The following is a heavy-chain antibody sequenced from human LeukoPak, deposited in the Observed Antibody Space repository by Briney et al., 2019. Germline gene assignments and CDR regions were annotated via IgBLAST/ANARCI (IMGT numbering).Heavy chain of an antibody. CDR1: GFTFSRYG. CDR2: MSYDESSE. J-gene: IGHJ4*02. V-gene: IGHV3-30*18. Sequence: PGGSLRLSCAASGFTFSRYGMHWVPQAPGKGLGWVAIMSYDESSEYYADSVKGRFTISRDNSKNTLYLQMNSLRDEDTAVYYCAKGIGLRWEMGFDYWGQGILVTVSS. CDR3: AKGIGLRWEMGFDY. D-gene: IGHD4-23*01.